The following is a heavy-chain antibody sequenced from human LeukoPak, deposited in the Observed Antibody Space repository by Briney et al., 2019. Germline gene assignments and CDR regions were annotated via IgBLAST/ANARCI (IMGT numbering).Heavy chain of an antibody. CDR3: ARDLRYFDGTRPTPTWFDL. D-gene: IGHD3-9*01. V-gene: IGHV4-38-2*02. CDR1: GDSISSAYF. J-gene: IGHJ5*02. CDR2: IYHSGST. Sequence: PSETLSLTCAVSGDSISSAYFWGWIRQPPGKALEWIGSIYHSGSTYYNPSLKSRVTVSVDTSKNHFSLKVSSVTAADTAVYYCARDLRYFDGTRPTPTWFDLWGQGTLVTVSS.